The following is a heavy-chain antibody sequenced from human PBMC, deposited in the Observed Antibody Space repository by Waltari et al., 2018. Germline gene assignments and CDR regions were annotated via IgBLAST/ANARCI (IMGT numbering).Heavy chain of an antibody. J-gene: IGHJ6*02. CDR3: ASDPGFANGMDG. Sequence: EVQLVESGGGLIQPGGSLRLSCAASGFIVRNNYMSWVRQAPGKGLEWVSVTKGGGNTFYSDSVKGRFTISTDDSSNTLSLQMNSLRVEDTAVYYCASDPGFANGMDGWGQGTTVTVSS. V-gene: IGHV3-53*01. CDR2: TKGGGNT. CDR1: GFIVRNNY.